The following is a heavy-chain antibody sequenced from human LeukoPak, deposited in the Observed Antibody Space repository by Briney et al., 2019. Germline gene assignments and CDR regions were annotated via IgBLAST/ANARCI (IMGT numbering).Heavy chain of an antibody. D-gene: IGHD5-24*01. V-gene: IGHV1-46*01. CDR1: GYTFTSYY. J-gene: IGHJ6*03. Sequence: ASVKVSCKASGYTFTSYYMHWVRQAPGQGLEWMGIINPSVGSTSYAQKFQGRVTITRDMSTKTVYRELSSLSCEDTAVYYCAREMEMATNSDAPSHYYYYYMDVWGKGTTVTVSS. CDR3: AREMEMATNSDAPSHYYYYYMDV. CDR2: INPSVGST.